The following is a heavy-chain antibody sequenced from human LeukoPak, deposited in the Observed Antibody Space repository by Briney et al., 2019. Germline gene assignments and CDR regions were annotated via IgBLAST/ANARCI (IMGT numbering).Heavy chain of an antibody. Sequence: SETLSLTCTVSGGSISSYYWSWIRQPPGKGLEWIGYIYYSGSTNYNPSLKSRVTISVDTSKNQFSLKLSSVTAADTAVYYCARVPYIAAAGTFGYWGQGTLVTVSS. CDR1: GGSISSYY. J-gene: IGHJ4*02. D-gene: IGHD6-13*01. V-gene: IGHV4-59*01. CDR3: ARVPYIAAAGTFGY. CDR2: IYYSGST.